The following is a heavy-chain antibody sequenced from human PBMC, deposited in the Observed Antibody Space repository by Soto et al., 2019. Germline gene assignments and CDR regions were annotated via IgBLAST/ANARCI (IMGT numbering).Heavy chain of an antibody. CDR3: TTDPNGDYLGAFDN. J-gene: IGHJ3*02. CDR2: ITGSGAGT. V-gene: IGHV3-23*01. D-gene: IGHD4-17*01. CDR1: RSTLSRYA. Sequence: VGSLRLSCAASRSTLSRYAMTWVRQGPGKGLEWVSSITGSGAGTYYADSVKGRFTISRDNSKNTLYLQLNSLRAEDTAVYYCTTDPNGDYLGAFDNWGQGTMVTVSS.